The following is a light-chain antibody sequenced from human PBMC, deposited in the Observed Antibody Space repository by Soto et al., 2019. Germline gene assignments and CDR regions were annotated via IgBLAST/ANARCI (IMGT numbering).Light chain of an antibody. Sequence: QSVLTQPPSVSGAPGQTVTISCTGSSSNLGPGFDVHWYQHVPGRAPKLVIYRNNQRPSGVPDRFSGSKSGTSASLAISGLRSDDEADYFCATWDDSLNGFYVFGTGTKLTVL. V-gene: IGLV1-47*01. J-gene: IGLJ1*01. CDR3: ATWDDSLNGFYV. CDR2: RNN. CDR1: SSNLGPGFD.